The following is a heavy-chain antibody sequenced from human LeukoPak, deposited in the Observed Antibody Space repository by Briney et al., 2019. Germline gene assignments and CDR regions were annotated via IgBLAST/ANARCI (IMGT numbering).Heavy chain of an antibody. Sequence: AVKVSCKASGCTFSSYAISWVRQAPGQGLEWMGGIIPIFGTANYAQKFQGRVTITADESTSTAYMELSSLISEDTAVYYCARDWDYYFDYWGQGTLVTVSS. J-gene: IGHJ4*02. V-gene: IGHV1-69*01. CDR2: IIPIFGTA. D-gene: IGHD1-26*01. CDR3: ARDWDYYFDY. CDR1: GCTFSSYA.